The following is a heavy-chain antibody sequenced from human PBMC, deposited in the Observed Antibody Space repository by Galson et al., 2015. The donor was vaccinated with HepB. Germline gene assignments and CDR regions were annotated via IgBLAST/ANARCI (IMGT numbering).Heavy chain of an antibody. CDR1: GFTFSSYA. V-gene: IGHV3-23*01. D-gene: IGHD6-13*01. J-gene: IGHJ4*02. Sequence: SLRLSCAASGFTFSSYAMSWVRQAPGKGLEWISANSGSGGSPYYADSVKGRFTISRDNSKNTLYLQMNSLRAEDTAVYYCAKAVGSGLLSPSIAASYLDYWGQRTLVTVSS. CDR2: NSGSGGSP. CDR3: AKAVGSGLLSPSIAASYLDY.